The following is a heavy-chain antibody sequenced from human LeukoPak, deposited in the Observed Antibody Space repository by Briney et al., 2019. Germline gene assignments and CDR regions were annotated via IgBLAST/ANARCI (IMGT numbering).Heavy chain of an antibody. D-gene: IGHD3-9*01. CDR3: ARGTYDMTFGG. CDR1: GFTFSSYW. J-gene: IGHJ4*02. V-gene: IGHV3-74*01. CDR2: INSDGSST. Sequence: GGSLRLSCAASGFTFSSYWMHWVRQAPGKGLVWVSRINSDGSSTSYADSVKGRFTISRDNAKNTLYLQMNSPRAEDTAVYYCARGTYDMTFGGRGQGTLVTVSS.